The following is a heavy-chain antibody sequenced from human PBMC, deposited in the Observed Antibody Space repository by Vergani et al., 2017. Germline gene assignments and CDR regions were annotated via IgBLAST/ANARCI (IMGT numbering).Heavy chain of an antibody. CDR2: IYYSGST. V-gene: IGHV4-31*03. D-gene: IGHD2-2*01. J-gene: IGHJ6*04. Sequence: QVQLQESGPGLVKPSQTLSLTCTVSGGSISSGGYYWSWIRQPPGKGLEWIGYIYYSGSTYYNPSLKSRVTISVDTSKNQFSLKLSSVTAADTAVYYCARGRVVVVPAAHYDCMDVGGGGTTVTVSS. CDR1: GGSISSGGYY. CDR3: ARGRVVVVPAAHYDCMDV.